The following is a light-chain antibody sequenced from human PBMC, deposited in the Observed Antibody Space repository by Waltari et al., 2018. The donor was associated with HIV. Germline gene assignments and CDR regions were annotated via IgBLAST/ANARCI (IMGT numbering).Light chain of an antibody. Sequence: SAVTQPASVSGLPGRSIPIPFTGPASAFGLYSFVSWFKQPPGNLPRLILYDVDSRASGISARFSGSKSGHTASLHISGLRAEDEADDYCASFTGDSTLLFGEGTKVTVL. CDR1: ASAFGLYSF. CDR3: ASFTGDSTLL. V-gene: IGLV2-14*03. CDR2: DVD. J-gene: IGLJ3*02.